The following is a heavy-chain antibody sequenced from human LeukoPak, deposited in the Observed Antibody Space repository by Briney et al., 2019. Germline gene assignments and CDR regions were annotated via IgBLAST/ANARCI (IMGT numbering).Heavy chain of an antibody. V-gene: IGHV4-39*01. CDR2: IFYDGSS. J-gene: IGHJ1*01. D-gene: IGHD3-22*01. CDR3: ARVVQSTDSSGFYLPEYFQH. CDR1: GGSISNSNYY. Sequence: SETLSLTCIVSGGSISNSNYYWGWIRQPPGRGLEWIGSIFYDGSSDYNPSLKSRVTISVDTSKNQFSLKLRSVTAADTAVYYCARVVQSTDSSGFYLPEYFQHWGQGTLVTVSS.